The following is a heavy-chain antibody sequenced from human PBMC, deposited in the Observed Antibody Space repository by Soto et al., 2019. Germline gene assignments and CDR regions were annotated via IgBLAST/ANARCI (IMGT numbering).Heavy chain of an antibody. D-gene: IGHD3-10*01. CDR1: GFTLSISD. J-gene: IGHJ5*02. V-gene: IGHV3-23*01. CDR2: ISGSDGRT. CDR3: AKYYYASGSNWFDP. Sequence: GGSLRLSCAASGFTLSISDMSWVRQAPGKGLEWVSSISGSDGRTYYAESVKGRFTISRDNSKNTLYLQMSSLRVVDTAVYYCAKYYYASGSNWFDPWGRGTLVTVSS.